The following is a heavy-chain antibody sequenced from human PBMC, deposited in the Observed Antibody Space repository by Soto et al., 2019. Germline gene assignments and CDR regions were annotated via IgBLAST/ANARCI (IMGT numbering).Heavy chain of an antibody. CDR2: IYSSGNT. D-gene: IGHD2-2*01. CDR1: GGSISGYY. CDR3: ARLACSTTRCLTYFDY. J-gene: IGHJ4*02. V-gene: IGHV4-59*08. Sequence: SETLSLTCTVSGGSISGYYWTWIRQPPGKGLEWIGYIYSSGNTNYNPSLQSRVTISVDTSKIQFSLKLSSVTAADTAVYYCARLACSTTRCLTYFDYWGQGALVTVSS.